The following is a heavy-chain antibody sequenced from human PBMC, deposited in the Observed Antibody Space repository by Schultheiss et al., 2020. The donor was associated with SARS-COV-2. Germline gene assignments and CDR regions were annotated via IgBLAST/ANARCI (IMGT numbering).Heavy chain of an antibody. J-gene: IGHJ4*02. V-gene: IGHV4-30-4*01. CDR2: IYYSGST. CDR3: ARGLQWLGY. D-gene: IGHD6-19*01. CDR1: GGSISSGDYY. Sequence: SETLSLTCTVSGGSISSGDYYWSWIRQPPGKGLEWIGYIYYSGSTYYNPSLKSRVTISVDTSKNQFSLQLNSVTPEDTAVYYCARGLQWLGYWGQGTLVTVSS.